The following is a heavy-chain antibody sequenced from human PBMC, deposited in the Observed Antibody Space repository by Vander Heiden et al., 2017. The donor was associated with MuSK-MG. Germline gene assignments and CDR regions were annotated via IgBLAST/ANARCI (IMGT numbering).Heavy chain of an antibody. Sequence: EVQLVESGGGLVQPGGSLRLSCAASGFTFSSYWMRWVRQAPGKGLEWVANIKQDGSEKYYVDSVKGRFTISRDNAKNSLYLQMNSLRAEDTAVYYCARGGTVTTYYFDYWGQGTLVTVSS. CDR1: GFTFSSYW. D-gene: IGHD4-17*01. CDR2: IKQDGSEK. V-gene: IGHV3-7*01. CDR3: ARGGTVTTYYFDY. J-gene: IGHJ4*02.